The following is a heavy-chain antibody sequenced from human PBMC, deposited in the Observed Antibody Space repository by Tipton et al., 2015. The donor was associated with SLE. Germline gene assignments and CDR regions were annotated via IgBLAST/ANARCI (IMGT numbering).Heavy chain of an antibody. J-gene: IGHJ4*02. CDR2: IYYSGST. Sequence: GSLRLSCTVSGGSISNYYWSWIRQPPGKGLEWIGYIYYSGSTNYNPSLKSRVTISVDTSKNQFSLKLRSVTAADTAVYYCARELGSYGHDYWGQGTLVTVSS. CDR3: ARELGSYGHDY. D-gene: IGHD5-18*01. V-gene: IGHV4-59*01. CDR1: GGSISNYY.